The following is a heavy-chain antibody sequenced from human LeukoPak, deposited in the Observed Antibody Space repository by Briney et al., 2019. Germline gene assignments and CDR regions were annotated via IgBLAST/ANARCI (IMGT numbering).Heavy chain of an antibody. CDR1: GGSISSGGYY. CDR3: ATQRDIVVVPAAIREDAFDI. Sequence: PSETLSLTCTVSGGSISSGGYYWSWIRQPPGKGLEWIGYIYRSGSTYYNPSLKSRVTISVDRSKNQFSLKLSSVTAADTAVYYCATQRDIVVVPAAIREDAFDIWGQGTMVTVSS. J-gene: IGHJ3*02. D-gene: IGHD2-2*02. V-gene: IGHV4-30-2*01. CDR2: IYRSGST.